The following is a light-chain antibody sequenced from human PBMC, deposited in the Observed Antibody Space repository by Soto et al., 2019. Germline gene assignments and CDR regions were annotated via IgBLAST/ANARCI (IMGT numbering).Light chain of an antibody. Sequence: EIAMTQSPDTLSVSPGERATLSCRASQSVSSNLAWYQQKPGQAPRLLIFGASTRATGIPARFSGSGSGTEFTLTISSLQSEDFAVYHCQQYNTWPYTFGQGTTLEIK. CDR3: QQYNTWPYT. CDR1: QSVSSN. V-gene: IGKV3-15*01. J-gene: IGKJ2*01. CDR2: GAS.